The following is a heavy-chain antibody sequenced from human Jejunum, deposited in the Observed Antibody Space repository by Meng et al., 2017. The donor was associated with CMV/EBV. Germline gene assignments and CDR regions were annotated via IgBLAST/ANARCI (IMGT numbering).Heavy chain of an antibody. V-gene: IGHV1-3*04. CDR1: GYTFTRDA. Sequence: QLQLVPSGAEVKKPGSSVKVSCKASGYTFTRDAVYWVRQAPGQGLEWMGWINSGDGDTKYSQKFQDRVTITSDISENIVYLELSSLRFDDTAMYYCARGVVGTGNWGQGTLVTVSS. J-gene: IGHJ1*01. CDR3: ARGVVGTGN. D-gene: IGHD1-1*01. CDR2: INSGDGDT.